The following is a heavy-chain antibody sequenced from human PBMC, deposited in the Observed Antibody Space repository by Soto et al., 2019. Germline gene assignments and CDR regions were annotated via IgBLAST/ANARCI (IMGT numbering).Heavy chain of an antibody. CDR3: ARNAGYCISTSCHNWFDP. V-gene: IGHV4-39*01. D-gene: IGHD2-2*01. J-gene: IGHJ5*02. CDR1: GGSISSSSYY. CDR2: IYYSGST. Sequence: PSETLSLTCTVSGGSISSSSYYWGWIRQPPGKGLEWIGSIYYSGSTYYNPSLKSRVTISVDTSKNQFSLKLSSVTAADTAVYYCARNAGYCISTSCHNWFDPWGQGTLVTVSS.